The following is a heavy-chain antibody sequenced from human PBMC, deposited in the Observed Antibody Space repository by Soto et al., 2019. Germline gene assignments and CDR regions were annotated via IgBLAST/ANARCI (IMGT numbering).Heavy chain of an antibody. CDR3: ASSGYRRRIDY. D-gene: IGHD6-13*01. V-gene: IGHV5-51*01. CDR1: GYSFTSYW. CDR2: IYLGDSAT. J-gene: IGHJ4*02. Sequence: GESLKISCKGSGYSFTSYWIAWVRQMPGKGLEWMGIIYLGDSATRYGPSFQGQVTISADKSISTAFLQWSSLKASDTAMYYCASSGYRRRIDYWGQGTLVTVSS.